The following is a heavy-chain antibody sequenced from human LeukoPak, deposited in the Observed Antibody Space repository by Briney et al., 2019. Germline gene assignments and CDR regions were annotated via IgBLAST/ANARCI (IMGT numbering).Heavy chain of an antibody. Sequence: AQTLSLTCTVAGGSISRGGDDWSWIRQHPGKGLEWIGYIYYSGSTYYNPSLKRRFTISVDTYKQQFSLQMSSVTAADTAVYYCARETSLVAAGDRDAFDIWGQGTMVTVSS. CDR3: ARETSLVAAGDRDAFDI. V-gene: IGHV4-31*03. CDR1: GGSISRGGDD. J-gene: IGHJ3*02. CDR2: IYYSGST. D-gene: IGHD1-26*01.